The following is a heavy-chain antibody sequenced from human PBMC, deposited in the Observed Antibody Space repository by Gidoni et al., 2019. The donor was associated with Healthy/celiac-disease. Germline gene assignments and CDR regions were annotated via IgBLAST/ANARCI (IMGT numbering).Heavy chain of an antibody. CDR2: IKQDGSEK. Sequence: EVQLVESGGGLVQPGGSLRLSCAASGFTFSSYWRSWVRQAPGKGLEWVANIKQDGSEKYYVDSVKGRFTISRDNAKNSLYLQMNSLRAEDTAVYYCARDRLRYFDWLLADGMDVWGQGTTVTVSS. CDR3: ARDRLRYFDWLLADGMDV. D-gene: IGHD3-9*01. J-gene: IGHJ6*02. CDR1: GFTFSSYW. V-gene: IGHV3-7*05.